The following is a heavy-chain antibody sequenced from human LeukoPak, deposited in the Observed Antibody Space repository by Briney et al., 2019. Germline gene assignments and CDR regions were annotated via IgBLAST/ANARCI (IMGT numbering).Heavy chain of an antibody. CDR3: ARENYDFWSGYYYYYYMDV. CDR1: GFTFDDYG. Sequence: GGSLRLSCAASGFTFDDYGMSWVRQAPGKGLEWVSGINWNGGSTGYADSVKGRFTISRDNAKNSLYLQMNSLRAEDTALYYCARENYDFWSGYYYYYYMDVWGKGTTVTVYS. CDR2: INWNGGST. J-gene: IGHJ6*03. D-gene: IGHD3-3*01. V-gene: IGHV3-20*04.